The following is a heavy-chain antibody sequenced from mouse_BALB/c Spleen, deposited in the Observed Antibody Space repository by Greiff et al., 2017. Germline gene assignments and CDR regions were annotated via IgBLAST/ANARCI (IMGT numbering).Heavy chain of an antibody. CDR2: ISSGGSYT. J-gene: IGHJ3*01. CDR3: ARVENYDAFAY. CDR1: GFTFSSYA. Sequence: EVMLVESGGGLVKPGGSLKLSCAASGFTFSSYAMSWVRQSPEKRLEWVAEISSGGSYTYYPDTVTGRFTISRDNAKNTLYLEMSSLRSEDTAMYYWARVENYDAFAYWGQGTLVTVSA. D-gene: IGHD2-4*01. V-gene: IGHV5-9-4*01.